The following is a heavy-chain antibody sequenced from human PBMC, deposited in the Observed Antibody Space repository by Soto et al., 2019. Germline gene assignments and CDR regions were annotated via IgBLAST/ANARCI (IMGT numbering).Heavy chain of an antibody. D-gene: IGHD6-13*01. CDR1: GFTFSSYA. CDR3: ARRGPGTYFDY. J-gene: IGHJ4*02. Sequence: EVQLLESGGGLVQPGGSLRLSCAASGFTFSSYAMRWVRQAPGKGLEWVSAVSGSGGSTYYADSVKGRFTISRDNSKITLYLQMNSLRAEDTAVYYCARRGPGTYFDYWGQGTLVTVSS. V-gene: IGHV3-23*01. CDR2: VSGSGGST.